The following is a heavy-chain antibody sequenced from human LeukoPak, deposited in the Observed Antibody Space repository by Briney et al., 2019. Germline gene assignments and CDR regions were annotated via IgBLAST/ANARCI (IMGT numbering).Heavy chain of an antibody. CDR3: ARVRYRLAETYIDY. D-gene: IGHD3-16*01. CDR2: FHPEDGET. Sequence: ASVKVSCKVSGYTVTELSMHWVRQSPGKGLEWMGGFHPEDGETIYAQKFQGRVTMTEDTSTDTAYMELSRLRSDDTAVYYCARVRYRLAETYIDYWGQGTLVTVSS. V-gene: IGHV1-24*01. J-gene: IGHJ4*02. CDR1: GYTVTELS.